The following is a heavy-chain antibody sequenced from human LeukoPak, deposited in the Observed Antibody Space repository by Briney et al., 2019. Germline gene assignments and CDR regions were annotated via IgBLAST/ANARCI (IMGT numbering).Heavy chain of an antibody. J-gene: IGHJ4*02. D-gene: IGHD3-10*01. V-gene: IGHV3-48*03. CDR3: ARERGFGELSGDY. Sequence: GGSLRLSCAASGFTFSDYEMNWVRQAPGKGLEWVSYISSSGSTIYYADSVKGRFTISRDNAKNSVYLQMNSLRAEDTAVYYCARERGFGELSGDYWGQGTLVTVSS. CDR1: GFTFSDYE. CDR2: ISSSGSTI.